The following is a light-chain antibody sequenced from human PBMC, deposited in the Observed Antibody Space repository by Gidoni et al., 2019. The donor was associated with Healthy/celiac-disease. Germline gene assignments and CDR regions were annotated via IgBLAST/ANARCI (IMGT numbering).Light chain of an antibody. J-gene: IGKJ1*01. V-gene: IGKV1-39*01. CDR3: QQSYSTLPWT. CDR1: QSISSY. CDR2: AAS. Sequence: DIQMTKSPSSLSASVGDRVTITCRASQSISSYLNWYQQKPGKAPKLLIYAASRLQSGVPSRFSGSGSGTDFTLTISSLQPEDFATYYCQQSYSTLPWTFGQGTKVEIK.